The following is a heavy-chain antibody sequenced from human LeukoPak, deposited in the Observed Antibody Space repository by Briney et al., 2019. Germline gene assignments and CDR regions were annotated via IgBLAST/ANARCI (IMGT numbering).Heavy chain of an antibody. CDR1: GFTFSSYA. J-gene: IGHJ4*02. CDR3: AKDSHPPRSGMAFYFDY. CDR2: ISGSGGST. V-gene: IGHV3-23*01. D-gene: IGHD6-19*01. Sequence: GGSLRLSCAASGFTFSSYAMSWVRQAPGKGLEWVSAISGSGGSTYYADSVKGRFTISRDNSKNTLYLQMSSLRAEDMAVYYCAKDSHPPRSGMAFYFDYWGQGTLVAVSS.